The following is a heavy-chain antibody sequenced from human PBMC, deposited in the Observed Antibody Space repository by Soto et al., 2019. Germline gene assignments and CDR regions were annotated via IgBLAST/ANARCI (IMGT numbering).Heavy chain of an antibody. CDR3: ARDNEQWLVRAARSHFDY. Sequence: PGGSLRLSCGASEFRFSDYWMAWVRQAPGKGLEWVANLDQGGGEKYYADSVKGRFTISRDNSKNTLYLQMNSLRAEDTAVYYCARDNEQWLVRAARSHFDYWGQGTLVTVSS. CDR1: EFRFSDYW. D-gene: IGHD6-19*01. CDR2: LDQGGGEK. V-gene: IGHV3-7*01. J-gene: IGHJ4*02.